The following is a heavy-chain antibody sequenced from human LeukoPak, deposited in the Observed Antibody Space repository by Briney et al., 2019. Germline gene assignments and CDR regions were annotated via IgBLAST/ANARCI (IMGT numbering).Heavy chain of an antibody. J-gene: IGHJ3*02. Sequence: GASVKVSCKASGYTFTGYYMHWVRQAPGQGLEWMGWINPNSGGTNYAQKFQGRVTMTRDTSISTAYMELSRLRSDDTAVYYCAAVSVTHGPDDAFDIWGQGTMVTVSS. V-gene: IGHV1-2*02. D-gene: IGHD4-23*01. CDR3: AAVSVTHGPDDAFDI. CDR2: INPNSGGT. CDR1: GYTFTGYY.